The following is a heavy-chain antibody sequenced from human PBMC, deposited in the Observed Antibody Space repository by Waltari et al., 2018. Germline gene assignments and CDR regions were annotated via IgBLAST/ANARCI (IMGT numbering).Heavy chain of an antibody. CDR1: GYSFTSYG. CDR3: ARDYYSDYVFDY. J-gene: IGHJ4*02. V-gene: IGHV1-18*01. Sequence: QVQLVQSGSEVKNPGASVKVSCKASGYSFTSYGISWVRQAPGQGLEWMGWTSAHNDGTNYVQRFQGRLTMTTDTTTTTAYMELRSLTSDDTAVYFCARDYYSDYVFDYWGQGTLVIVSS. D-gene: IGHD4-17*01. CDR2: TSAHNDGT.